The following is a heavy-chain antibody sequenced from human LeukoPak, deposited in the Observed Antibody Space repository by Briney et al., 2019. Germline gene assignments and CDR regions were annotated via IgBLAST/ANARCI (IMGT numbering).Heavy chain of an antibody. Sequence: PGGSLRLSCAASGFTVSSNYMSWVRQAPGKGLEWVSVIYSGGSTYYADSVKGRFTISRDNSKNTLYLQMNSLRAEDTAVYYCAGGTSYCGGDCYSYWGQGTLVTVSS. V-gene: IGHV3-53*01. CDR2: IYSGGST. J-gene: IGHJ4*02. D-gene: IGHD2-21*02. CDR1: GFTVSSNY. CDR3: AGGTSYCGGDCYSY.